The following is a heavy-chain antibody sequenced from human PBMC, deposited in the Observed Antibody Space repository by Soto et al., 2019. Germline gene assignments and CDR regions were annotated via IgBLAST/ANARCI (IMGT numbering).Heavy chain of an antibody. CDR1: GGSISSSSYY. CDR2: TYYSGST. V-gene: IGHV4-39*01. Sequence: SETLCLTCTVSGGSISSSSYYWGWIRQPPGKGLEWIVSTYYSGSTYYNPSLKSRVTISVDTSKNQFSLKLSSVTAADTAVHYCASVAVTTLRYFDYWGQGTLVTVSS. CDR3: ASVAVTTLRYFDY. D-gene: IGHD4-4*01. J-gene: IGHJ4*02.